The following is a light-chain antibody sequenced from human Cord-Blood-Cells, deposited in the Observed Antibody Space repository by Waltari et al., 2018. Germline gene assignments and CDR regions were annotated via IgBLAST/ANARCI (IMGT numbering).Light chain of an antibody. Sequence: DIQMTQSPSSLSAFAGDRVTITCRASQSITSYLNWYQQKPGKATKLLIYAASSLQSGVPSRFSGSGSGTDFTLTISSLQPEDFATYYCQQSYSTPYTFGQGTKLEIK. CDR3: QQSYSTPYT. CDR2: AAS. J-gene: IGKJ2*01. CDR1: QSITSY. V-gene: IGKV1-39*01.